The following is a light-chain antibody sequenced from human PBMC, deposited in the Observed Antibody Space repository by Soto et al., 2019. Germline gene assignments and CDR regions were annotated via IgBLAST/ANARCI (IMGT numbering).Light chain of an antibody. J-gene: IGLJ3*02. CDR2: GNS. Sequence: QSVLTQPPSVSGAPGQRVTISCTGSSSNIGAGYDVHWYQQLPGPAPKLLIYGNSNRPSGVPDRVSGSKSGTSASLAITGLQAEDEADDYCQSYDSSLSGWVFGGGTKVTVL. CDR1: SSNIGAGYD. CDR3: QSYDSSLSGWV. V-gene: IGLV1-40*01.